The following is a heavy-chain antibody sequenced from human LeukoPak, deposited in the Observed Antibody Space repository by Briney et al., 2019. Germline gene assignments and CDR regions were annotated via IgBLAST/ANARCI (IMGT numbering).Heavy chain of an antibody. J-gene: IGHJ4*02. CDR2: IKTKADGETT. D-gene: IGHD4-17*01. CDR1: GFSFSNAW. Sequence: GGSLRLSCTASGFSFSNAWMNWVRQAPGKGLEWVGRIKTKADGETTGYAASVKGRFTISRDDSKNTLYLQMNSPKTEDTAVYYCTSRVTTTNDNWGQGTLVTVSS. CDR3: TSRVTTTNDN. V-gene: IGHV3-15*01.